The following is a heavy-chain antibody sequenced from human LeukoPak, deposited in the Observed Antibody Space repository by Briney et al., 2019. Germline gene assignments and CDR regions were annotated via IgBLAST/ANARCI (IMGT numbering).Heavy chain of an antibody. CDR2: INSDGSST. CDR1: GFTFSSYW. V-gene: IGHV3-74*01. CDR3: ARERDGSGSPSDY. J-gene: IGHJ4*02. D-gene: IGHD3-10*01. Sequence: GGSLRLSYAASGFTFSSYWMHWVRQAPGKGLVWVSRINSDGSSTSYADSVKGRFTISRDNAKNTLYLQMNSLRAEDTAVYYCARERDGSGSPSDYWGQGTLVTVSS.